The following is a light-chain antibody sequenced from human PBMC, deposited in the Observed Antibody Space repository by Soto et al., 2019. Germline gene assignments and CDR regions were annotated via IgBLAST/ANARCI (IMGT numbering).Light chain of an antibody. CDR3: QQRSNWPPLT. V-gene: IGKV1-39*01. Sequence: DIEVTQSPSSLSASVGDRVTFTCRASQNIRKYLNWYQQKPGKAPKLLIYTASSLQVGFPSRFSGSGSGTDFTLTISSLEPEDFAVYCCQQRSNWPPLTFGGGTKVDIK. CDR1: QNIRKY. J-gene: IGKJ4*01. CDR2: TAS.